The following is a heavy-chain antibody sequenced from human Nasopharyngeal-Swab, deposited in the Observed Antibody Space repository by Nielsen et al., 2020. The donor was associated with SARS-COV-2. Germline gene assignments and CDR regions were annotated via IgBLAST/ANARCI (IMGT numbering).Heavy chain of an antibody. Sequence: WIRQPPGKGLEWIGSIYYSGSTYYNPSLKSRVTISVDTSKNRFSLKLSSVTAADTAVYYCARHVSSSWYAAVAGIRAFDYWGQGTRV. D-gene: IGHD6-13*01. J-gene: IGHJ4*02. CDR3: ARHVSSSWYAAVAGIRAFDY. V-gene: IGHV4-39*01. CDR2: IYYSGST.